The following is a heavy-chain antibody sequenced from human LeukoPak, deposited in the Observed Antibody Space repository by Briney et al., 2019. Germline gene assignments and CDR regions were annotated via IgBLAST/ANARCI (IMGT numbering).Heavy chain of an antibody. CDR3: ARDAGLIWGDDY. CDR1: GYTFIRHG. J-gene: IGHJ4*02. V-gene: IGHV1-18*01. D-gene: IGHD7-27*01. Sequence: ASVKVSCKASGYTFIRHGVSWVRQAPGQGLEWMAWIWAYNGNTIYAQRFQGRVTVTTDTSTSTAYMELRSLRSDDTAIYYCARDAGLIWGDDYWGQGTLVTVSS. CDR2: IWAYNGNT.